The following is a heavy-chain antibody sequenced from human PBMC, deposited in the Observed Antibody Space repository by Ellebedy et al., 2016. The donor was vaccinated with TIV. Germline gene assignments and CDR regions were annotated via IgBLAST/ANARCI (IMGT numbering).Heavy chain of an antibody. V-gene: IGHV3-30-3*01. D-gene: IGHD3-10*01. CDR1: GFTFSSYW. CDR3: ARVSQVWFGELLTRNYYYGMDV. Sequence: GESLKISCAASGFTFSSYWMSWVRQAPGKGLEWVAVISYDGSNKYYADSVKGRFTISRDNSKNTLYLQMNSLRAEDTAVYYCARVSQVWFGELLTRNYYYGMDVWGQGTTVTVSS. J-gene: IGHJ6*02. CDR2: ISYDGSNK.